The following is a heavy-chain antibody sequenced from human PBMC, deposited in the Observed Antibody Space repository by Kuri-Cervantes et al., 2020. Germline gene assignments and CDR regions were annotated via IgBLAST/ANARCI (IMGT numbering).Heavy chain of an antibody. CDR2: ISAYNGNT. CDR1: GYTFTSYG. V-gene: IGHV1-18*01. Sequence: ASVKVSCKASGYTFTSYGISWVRQAPGQELEWMGWISAYNGNTNYAQKLQGRVTMTTDTSTSTAYMELRSLRSDDTAAYYCARGGKRITMLVVVNGWFDPWGQGTLVTVSS. J-gene: IGHJ5*02. CDR3: ARGGKRITMLVVVNGWFDP. D-gene: IGHD3-22*01.